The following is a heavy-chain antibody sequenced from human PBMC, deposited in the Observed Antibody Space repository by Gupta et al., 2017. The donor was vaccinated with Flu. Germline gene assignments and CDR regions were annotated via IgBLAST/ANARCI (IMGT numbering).Heavy chain of an antibody. CDR2: IIPILGIA. V-gene: IGHV1-69*08. J-gene: IGHJ3*02. CDR3: AREGYYDSSGYYGSGRHAFDI. CDR1: GGTFSSYT. D-gene: IGHD3-22*01. Sequence: QVQLVQSGAEVKKPGSSVKVSCKASGGTFSSYTISWVRQAPGQGLEWMGRIIPILGIANYAQKFQGRVTITADKSTSTAYMELSSLRSEDTAVYYCAREGYYDSSGYYGSGRHAFDIWGQGTMVTVSS.